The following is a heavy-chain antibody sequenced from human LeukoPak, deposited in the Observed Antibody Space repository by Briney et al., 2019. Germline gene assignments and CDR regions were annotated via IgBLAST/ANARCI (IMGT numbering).Heavy chain of an antibody. J-gene: IGHJ3*02. CDR2: ISAYNGNT. CDR1: GYTFTGYY. CDR3: ARVPADTVVVVAARARYRDAFDI. D-gene: IGHD2-15*01. V-gene: IGHV1-18*04. Sequence: ASVKVSCKASGYTFTGYYMHWVRQAPGQGLEWMGWISAYNGNTNYAQKLQGRVTMTTDTSTSTAYMELRSLRSDDTAVYYCARVPADTVVVVAARARYRDAFDIWGQGTMVTVSS.